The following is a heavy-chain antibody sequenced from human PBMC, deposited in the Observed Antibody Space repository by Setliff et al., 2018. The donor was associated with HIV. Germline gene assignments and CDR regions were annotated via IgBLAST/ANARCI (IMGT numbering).Heavy chain of an antibody. CDR2: INPSGGST. CDR1: GYTFTSYG. Sequence: ASVKVSCKASGYTFTSYGISWVRQAPGQGLKWMGIINPSGGSTSYAQKFQGRVTMTRDTSTSTVYMELSSLRSEDTAVYYCASRYDSPFDIWGQGTMVTVSS. J-gene: IGHJ3*02. D-gene: IGHD3-22*01. CDR3: ASRYDSPFDI. V-gene: IGHV1-46*01.